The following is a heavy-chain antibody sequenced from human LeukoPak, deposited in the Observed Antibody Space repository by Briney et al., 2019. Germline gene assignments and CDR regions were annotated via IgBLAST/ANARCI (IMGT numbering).Heavy chain of an antibody. J-gene: IGHJ4*02. CDR2: IYYSGST. CDR1: GGPISSSSYY. Sequence: SETLSLTCTVSGGPISSSSYYWGWIRQPPGKGLEWFGSIYYSGSTYYNPSLKSRVTISVDTSKNQFSLKLSSVTAADTAVYYCATDRDSSRQKRFDYWGQGTLVTVSS. CDR3: ATDRDSSRQKRFDY. D-gene: IGHD6-13*01. V-gene: IGHV4-39*07.